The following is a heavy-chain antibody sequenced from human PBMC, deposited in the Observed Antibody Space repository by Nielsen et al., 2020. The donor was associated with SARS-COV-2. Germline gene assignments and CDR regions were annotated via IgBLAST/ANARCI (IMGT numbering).Heavy chain of an antibody. CDR1: GFTFSNAW. Sequence: GESLKISCAASGFTFSNAWMSWVRQAPGKGLEWVGRIKSKTDGGTTDYAAPVKGRFSISRDDSKNTLYLQMNSLITEDTAVYFCTTYYDNSGYYLFDFWGQGTLVTVSS. CDR2: IKSKTDGGTT. J-gene: IGHJ4*02. D-gene: IGHD3-22*01. CDR3: TTYYDNSGYYLFDF. V-gene: IGHV3-15*01.